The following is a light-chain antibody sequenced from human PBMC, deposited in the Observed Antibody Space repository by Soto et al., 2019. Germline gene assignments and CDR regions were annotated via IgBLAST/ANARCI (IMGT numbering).Light chain of an antibody. CDR2: KAS. Sequence: DIQITQSPFTLSASVGDRVTITLRASQSISSWLAWYQQKPGKAPKLLIYKASTLESGVPSNFSGSGSGTEFTLTISSLQPDDFATYYCQQYNSYSWTFGQGTKVDIK. CDR1: QSISSW. V-gene: IGKV1-5*03. J-gene: IGKJ1*01. CDR3: QQYNSYSWT.